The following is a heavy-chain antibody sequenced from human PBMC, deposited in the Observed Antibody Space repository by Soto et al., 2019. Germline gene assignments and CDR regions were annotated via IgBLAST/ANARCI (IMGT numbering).Heavy chain of an antibody. Sequence: ASVKVSCKASGGTFSSYTISWVRQAPGQGLEWMGRIIPILGIANYAQKFQGRVTITADESTSTAYMELSSLRSEDTAVYYCARHDCISTSCYYYYYYSMDVWGQGTTVTVSS. J-gene: IGHJ6*02. V-gene: IGHV1-69*02. CDR1: GGTFSSYT. CDR3: ARHDCISTSCYYYYYYSMDV. CDR2: IIPILGIA. D-gene: IGHD2-2*01.